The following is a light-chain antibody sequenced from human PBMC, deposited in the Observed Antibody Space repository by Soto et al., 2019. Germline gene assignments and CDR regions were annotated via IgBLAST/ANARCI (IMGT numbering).Light chain of an antibody. J-gene: IGLJ3*02. Sequence: QSVLTQPPSASGTPGQTITISCSGSSTNIGSNYVYWYQQLPRTAPKLLIYRNNQRPSGVPDRFSGSKSGTSASLAISGLRSEDGADYYCAALDDSLSGWVFGGGTKLTVL. V-gene: IGLV1-47*01. CDR3: AALDDSLSGWV. CDR2: RNN. CDR1: STNIGSNY.